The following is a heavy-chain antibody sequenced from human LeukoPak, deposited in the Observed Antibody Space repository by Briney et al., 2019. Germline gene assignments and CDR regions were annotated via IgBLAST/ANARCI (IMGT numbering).Heavy chain of an antibody. D-gene: IGHD6-6*01. CDR3: ASEYSSSSGDY. V-gene: IGHV3-30*02. J-gene: IGHJ4*02. Sequence: GGSLRLSCAASGFTFSSYAMHWVRQAPGEGLDWVAFIRSDGSNECYADSVKGRFTISRDNSENTLYLQINSLRAEDTAVYYCASEYSSSSGDYWGQGTLVTVSS. CDR2: IRSDGSNE. CDR1: GFTFSSYA.